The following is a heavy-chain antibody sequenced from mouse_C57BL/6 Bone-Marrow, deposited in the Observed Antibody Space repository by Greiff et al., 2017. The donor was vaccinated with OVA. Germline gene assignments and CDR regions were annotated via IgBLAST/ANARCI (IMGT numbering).Heavy chain of an antibody. J-gene: IGHJ2*01. D-gene: IGHD4-1*01. Sequence: EVMLVESGGDLVKPGGSLKLSCAASGFTFSSYGMSWVRQTPDKRLEWVATISSGGSYTYYPDSGKGRFTISRDNAKNTLYLQMSSLKSEDTAMYYCARQLGPFDYWGQGTTLTVSS. V-gene: IGHV5-6*01. CDR3: ARQLGPFDY. CDR1: GFTFSSYG. CDR2: ISSGGSYT.